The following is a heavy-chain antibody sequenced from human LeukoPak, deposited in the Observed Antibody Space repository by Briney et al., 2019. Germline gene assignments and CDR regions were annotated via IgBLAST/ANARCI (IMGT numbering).Heavy chain of an antibody. Sequence: SETLPLTRSVSGDSISTYYWSWIRQPPGKALEGIGYVYYSGSTDYNPSLKSRVTISVDTSKKQFSLNLNSVTAADTAVYYCSASKELWLRGLFDYWGQGTLVTVSS. D-gene: IGHD3-22*01. J-gene: IGHJ4*02. CDR2: VYYSGST. CDR1: GDSISTYY. CDR3: SASKELWLRGLFDY. V-gene: IGHV4-59*01.